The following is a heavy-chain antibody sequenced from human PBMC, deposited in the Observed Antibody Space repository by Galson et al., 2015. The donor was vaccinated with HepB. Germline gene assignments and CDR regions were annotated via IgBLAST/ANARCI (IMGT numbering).Heavy chain of an antibody. D-gene: IGHD3-3*01. Sequence: SLRLSCAASGFTFGDYAMSWFRQAPGKGLEWVGFIRSKAYGGTTEYAASVKRRFTISRDDSKSIAYLQMNSLKTEDTAVYYCTRDRGVLRFVEWTPGVWGRGTTVTVSS. V-gene: IGHV3-49*03. J-gene: IGHJ6*02. CDR3: TRDRGVLRFVEWTPGV. CDR2: IRSKAYGGTT. CDR1: GFTFGDYA.